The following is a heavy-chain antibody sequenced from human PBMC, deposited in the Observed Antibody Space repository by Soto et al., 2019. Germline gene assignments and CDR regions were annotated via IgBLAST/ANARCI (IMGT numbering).Heavy chain of an antibody. CDR1: GFTFSSYA. J-gene: IGHJ6*02. CDR2: ISGSGGSK. V-gene: IGHV3-23*01. Sequence: GGSLRLSCAASGFTFSSYAMSWVRQAPGKGLEWVSAISGSGGSKYYADSVKGRFTISRDNSKNTLYLQMNSLRAEDTAVYYCAKDPLAPYDGMDVWGQGTTVTVSS. CDR3: AKDPLAPYDGMDV.